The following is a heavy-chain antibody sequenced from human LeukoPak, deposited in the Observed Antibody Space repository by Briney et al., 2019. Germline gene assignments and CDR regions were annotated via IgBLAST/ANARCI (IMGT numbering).Heavy chain of an antibody. CDR3: ASVTMVRGVLYFDY. CDR1: GFTFSSYY. Sequence: GSLRLSCAASGFTFSSYYWGWIRQPPGKGLEWVGSIYYSGSTYYNPSLKSRVTISVDTSKNQFSLKLSSVTAADTAVYYCASVTMVRGVLYFDYWGQGTLVTVSS. V-gene: IGHV4-39*07. CDR2: IYYSGST. D-gene: IGHD3-10*01. J-gene: IGHJ4*02.